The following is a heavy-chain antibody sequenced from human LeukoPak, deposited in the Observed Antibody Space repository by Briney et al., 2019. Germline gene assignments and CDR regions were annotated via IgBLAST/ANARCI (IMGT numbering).Heavy chain of an antibody. CDR2: IGFSTDGGPT. CDR1: GFTFSSYN. D-gene: IGHD3-10*01. V-gene: IGHV3-15*04. CDR3: TTGAYYYGSGTYLG. Sequence: GGSLRLSCAASGFTFSSYNINWVRQAPGKGLEWIGRIGFSTDGGPTDYAAPVKGRFTISRDNSKNTLYLQMTSLKTEDTAVYYCTTGAYYYGSGTYLGWGQGTLVTVSS. J-gene: IGHJ4*02.